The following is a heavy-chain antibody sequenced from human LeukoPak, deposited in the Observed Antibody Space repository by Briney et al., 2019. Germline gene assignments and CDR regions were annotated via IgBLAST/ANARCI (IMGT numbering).Heavy chain of an antibody. CDR1: GGSLSSSSYY. D-gene: IGHD3-22*01. Sequence: SETLSLTCTVSGGSLSSSSYYWGWVRQPPGRGLEWVGSIYYSCTTSYNPSLNRRFTISVDTSKSQFSLKLSSLTAADTAVYYCVVVITMQLGAGPLYYWGQGSLVTVSS. CDR2: IYYSCTT. CDR3: VVVITMQLGAGPLYY. J-gene: IGHJ4*02. V-gene: IGHV4-39*01.